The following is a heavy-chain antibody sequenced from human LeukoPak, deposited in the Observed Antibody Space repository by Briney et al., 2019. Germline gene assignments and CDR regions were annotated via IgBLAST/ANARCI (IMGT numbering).Heavy chain of an antibody. CDR2: ISGSGGST. CDR3: ARVLMSYYYYYMDI. Sequence: TGGSLRLSCAASGFTFSSYGMSWVRQAPGKGLEWVSAISGSGGSTYYADSVKGRFTISRDNSKNTLYLQMNSLRVEDTAVYYCARVLMSYYYYYMDIWGKGTTVTISS. V-gene: IGHV3-23*01. CDR1: GFTFSSYG. J-gene: IGHJ6*03.